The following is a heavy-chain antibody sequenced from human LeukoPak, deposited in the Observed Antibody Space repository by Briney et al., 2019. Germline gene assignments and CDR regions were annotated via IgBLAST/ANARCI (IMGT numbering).Heavy chain of an antibody. D-gene: IGHD2-21*01. J-gene: IGHJ4*02. CDR1: GFTFSDYS. Sequence: GGSLRLSCAASGFTFSDYSMNWIRQAPGKGLEWVSSISSISGHIYYADSEKGRFTISRDNAKNSLYLQMNSLRDEDTAVYYCARLFRAGGDYWGQGTLVTVSS. CDR3: ARLFRAGGDY. V-gene: IGHV3-21*06. CDR2: ISSISGHI.